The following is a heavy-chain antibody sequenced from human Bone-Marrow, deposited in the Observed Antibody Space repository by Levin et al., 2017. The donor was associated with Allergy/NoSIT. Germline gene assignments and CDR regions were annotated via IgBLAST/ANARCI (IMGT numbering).Heavy chain of an antibody. D-gene: IGHD3-16*01. V-gene: IGHV3-11*01. Sequence: SGGSLRLSCAASGFTFSDFYMTWIRQAPGKGLEWLSYIANNGGTIDYADSVKGRFTISRDNAKNSLYLQMDGLRADDTAVYYCARDDRRGTKGGFDVWGQGTLVTVSS. J-gene: IGHJ3*01. CDR2: IANNGGTI. CDR1: GFTFSDFY. CDR3: ARDDRRGTKGGFDV.